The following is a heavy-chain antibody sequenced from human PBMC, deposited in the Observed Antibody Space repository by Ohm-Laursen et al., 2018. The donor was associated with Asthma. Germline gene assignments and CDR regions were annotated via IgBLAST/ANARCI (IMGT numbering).Heavy chain of an antibody. Sequence: SDTLSLTCTVSGGSISSGGYYWSWIRQHPGKGLEWIGYIYYSGSTYYNPSLKSRVTISVDTSKNQFSLKLSSVTAADTAVYYCARYCSGGSCGNWYFDLWGRGTLVTVSS. D-gene: IGHD2-15*01. CDR2: IYYSGST. J-gene: IGHJ2*01. CDR1: GGSISSGGYY. CDR3: ARYCSGGSCGNWYFDL. V-gene: IGHV4-31*03.